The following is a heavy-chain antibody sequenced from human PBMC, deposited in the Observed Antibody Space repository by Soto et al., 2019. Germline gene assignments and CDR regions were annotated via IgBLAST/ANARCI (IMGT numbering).Heavy chain of an antibody. V-gene: IGHV3-33*01. CDR1: GFTFSSYG. CDR3: AIADDAFDI. J-gene: IGHJ3*02. Sequence: GGSLRLSCAASGFTFSSYGMHWVRQAPGKGLEWVAVIWYDGSNKYYADSVKGRFTISRDNSKNTLHLQMNSLRAEDTAVYYCAIADDAFDIWGQGTMVTVSS. CDR2: IWYDGSNK.